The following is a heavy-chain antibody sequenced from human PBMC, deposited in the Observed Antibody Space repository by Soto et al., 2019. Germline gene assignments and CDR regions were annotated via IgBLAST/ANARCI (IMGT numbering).Heavy chain of an antibody. CDR1: GYTFNNYG. Sequence: QVQLVQSGAEVKKPGASVKVSCKTSGYTFNNYGISWVRQAPGQGHEWMGWISDYNGNTNYPQKFQGRVTMTTDTSTKTVYMVLTSLRSDDTAVYYCARDGYYDSGSYGMDVWGRGTTVTVSS. J-gene: IGHJ6*02. D-gene: IGHD3-10*01. CDR3: ARDGYYDSGSYGMDV. CDR2: ISDYNGNT. V-gene: IGHV1-18*01.